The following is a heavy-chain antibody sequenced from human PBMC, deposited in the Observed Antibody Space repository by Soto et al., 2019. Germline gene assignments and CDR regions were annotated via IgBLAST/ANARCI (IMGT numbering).Heavy chain of an antibody. CDR2: IIPIFGTA. CDR3: ARWPYMVEAATDYYYYGMDV. Sequence: SVKVSCKASGGTFSGYAISCVRQAPGQGLEWMGGIIPIFGTANYAQKFQGRVTITADESTSTAYMELSSLRSEDTAVYYCARWPYMVEAATDYYYYGMDVWGQGTTVTVSS. J-gene: IGHJ6*02. CDR1: GGTFSGYA. D-gene: IGHD2-15*01. V-gene: IGHV1-69*13.